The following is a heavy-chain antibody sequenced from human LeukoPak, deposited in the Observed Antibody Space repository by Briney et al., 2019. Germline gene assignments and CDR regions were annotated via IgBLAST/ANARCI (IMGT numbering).Heavy chain of an antibody. D-gene: IGHD4-17*01. CDR3: ARKAITVTTFDY. J-gene: IGHJ4*02. V-gene: IGHV3-48*04. CDR1: GFPLEDYT. CDR2: ISRDGGTI. Sequence: PGGSLRLSCAASGFPLEDYTMHWVRQAPGKGLEWVSFISRDGGTIDYADSVKGRFTISRDNAKNSLYLQMNSLRGEDTAVYYCARKAITVTTFDYWGQGTLVTVSS.